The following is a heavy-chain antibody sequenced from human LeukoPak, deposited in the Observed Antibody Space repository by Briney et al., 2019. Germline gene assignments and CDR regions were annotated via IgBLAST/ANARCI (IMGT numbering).Heavy chain of an antibody. Sequence: GGSLRLSCAASGFTFSTYGMHWVRQAPGKGLQWVAFIRYDGSNKYYADSVKGRFTISRDNSKNTLYLQLNNLRVEDPALYYCATFTRVYWGQGTLVTVSS. CDR1: GFTFSTYG. CDR2: IRYDGSNK. J-gene: IGHJ4*02. V-gene: IGHV3-30*02. CDR3: ATFTRVY.